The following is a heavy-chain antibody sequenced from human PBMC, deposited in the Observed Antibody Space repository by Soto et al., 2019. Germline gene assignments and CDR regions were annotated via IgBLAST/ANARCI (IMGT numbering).Heavy chain of an antibody. D-gene: IGHD4-17*01. CDR2: IYYSGST. CDR3: ARRYGYAFDI. CDR1: GGSISSYY. Sequence: SETLSLTCTVYGGSISSYYWSWIRQPPGKGLEWIGYIYYSGSTNYNPSLKSRVTISVDTSKDQFSLKLSSVTAADTAVYYCARRYGYAFDIWGQGTMVS. V-gene: IGHV4-59*01. J-gene: IGHJ3*02.